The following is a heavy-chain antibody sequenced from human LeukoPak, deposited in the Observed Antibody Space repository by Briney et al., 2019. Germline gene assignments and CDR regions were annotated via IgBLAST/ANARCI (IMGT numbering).Heavy chain of an antibody. CDR1: GGSISSSSYY. CDR3: ARPKDTKWNYAFDI. V-gene: IGHV4-39*07. CDR2: IYYSGST. D-gene: IGHD1-7*01. Sequence: SETLSLTCTVSGGSISSSSYYWGWIRQPPGKGLEWIGSIYYSGSTYYNPSLKSRVTISVDTSKNQFSLKLSSVTAADTAVYYCARPKDTKWNYAFDIWGQGTMVTVSS. J-gene: IGHJ3*02.